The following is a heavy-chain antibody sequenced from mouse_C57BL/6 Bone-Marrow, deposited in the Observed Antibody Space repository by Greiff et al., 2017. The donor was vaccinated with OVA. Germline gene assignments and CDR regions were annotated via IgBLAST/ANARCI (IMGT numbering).Heavy chain of an antibody. Sequence: QVHVKQSGAELVKPGASVKLSCKASGYTFTSYWMHWVKQRPGRGLEWIGRIDPNSGGTKYNEKFKSKATLTVDKPSSTAYMQLSSLTSEDSAVYYCALYYYGSSLYWYFDVWGTGTTVTVSS. CDR1: GYTFTSYW. J-gene: IGHJ1*03. V-gene: IGHV1-72*01. D-gene: IGHD1-1*01. CDR3: ALYYYGSSLYWYFDV. CDR2: IDPNSGGT.